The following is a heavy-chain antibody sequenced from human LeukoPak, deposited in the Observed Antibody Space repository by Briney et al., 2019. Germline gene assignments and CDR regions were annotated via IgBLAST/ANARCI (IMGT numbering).Heavy chain of an antibody. CDR3: ARHPGGRQNWFDP. Sequence: PSETLSLTCTVSGGSISSFYWAWIRQPPGKGLEWIGYIYYTGSTNYNPSLKSRVTISVDTSWTHFSLKLSSVTAADTAVYYCARHPGGRQNWFDPWGQGTLVTVSP. D-gene: IGHD3-16*01. CDR2: IYYTGST. V-gene: IGHV4-59*08. J-gene: IGHJ5*02. CDR1: GGSISSFY.